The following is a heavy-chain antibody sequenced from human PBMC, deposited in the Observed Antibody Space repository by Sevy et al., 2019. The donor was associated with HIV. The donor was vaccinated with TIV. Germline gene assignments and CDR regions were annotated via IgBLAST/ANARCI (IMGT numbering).Heavy chain of an antibody. J-gene: IGHJ5*02. CDR1: GFTFSNYW. Sequence: GGSLRLSCAASGFTFSNYWMTWVRQAPGKGLEWVANIDQNRRDENYVDYVKGRFTISRDKAKSSLYLQMTRLRAEETAVYYCVSDRGVGEGWFAPWGQGTLVTVSS. CDR2: IDQNRRDE. CDR3: VSDRGVGEGWFAP. V-gene: IGHV3-7*01. D-gene: IGHD1-26*01.